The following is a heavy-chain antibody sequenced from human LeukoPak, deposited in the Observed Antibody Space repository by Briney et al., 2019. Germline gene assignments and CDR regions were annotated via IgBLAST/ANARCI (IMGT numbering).Heavy chain of an antibody. CDR1: GVSISSYY. CDR3: AREYYYDSSGYYPPHAFDI. V-gene: IGHV4-59*01. CDR2: IYYNGST. Sequence: SETLSLTCTVSGVSISSYYWSWIRQPPGKGLEWIGHIYYNGSTKYNPSLKSRVTISVDTFKKQFSLKLSSVTAADTAVYYCAREYYYDSSGYYPPHAFDIWGQGTMVTVSS. J-gene: IGHJ3*02. D-gene: IGHD3-22*01.